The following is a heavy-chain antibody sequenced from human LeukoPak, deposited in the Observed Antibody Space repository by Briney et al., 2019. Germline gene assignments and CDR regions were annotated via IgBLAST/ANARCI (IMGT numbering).Heavy chain of an antibody. J-gene: IGHJ4*02. CDR2: IYYSGST. Sequence: KPSETLSLTCAVYGGSLSGYYWSWIRQPPGKGLEWIGNIYYSGSTYYNASLQSRVTISIDTSKNQFSLRLNSVTAAHTAMYFCVKSGGYGLIDYWGQGTLVTVSS. V-gene: IGHV4-34*01. CDR3: VKSGGYGLIDY. D-gene: IGHD1-26*01. CDR1: GGSLSGYY.